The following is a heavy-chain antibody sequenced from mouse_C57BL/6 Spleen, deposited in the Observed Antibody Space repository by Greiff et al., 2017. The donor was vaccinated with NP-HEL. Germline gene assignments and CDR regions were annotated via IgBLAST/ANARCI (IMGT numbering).Heavy chain of an antibody. CDR1: GYSFTDYN. CDR3: AREGQLRLLWYFEV. V-gene: IGHV1-39*01. D-gene: IGHD3-2*02. Sequence: EVQLQQSGPELVKPGASVKISCKASGYSFTDYNMNWVKQSNGKSLEWIGVINPNYGTTSYNQKFKGKATLTVDQSSSTAYMQLNSLTSEDSAVYDCAREGQLRLLWYFEVWGTGTTVTVAS. J-gene: IGHJ1*03. CDR2: INPNYGTT.